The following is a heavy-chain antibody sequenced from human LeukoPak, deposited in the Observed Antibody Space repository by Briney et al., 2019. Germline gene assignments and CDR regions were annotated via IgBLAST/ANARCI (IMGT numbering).Heavy chain of an antibody. CDR2: INHSGST. Sequence: SETLSLTCAVYGGSFSGYCWSWIRQPPGKGLEWIGEINHSGSTNYNPSLKSRVTISVDTSKNQFSLKLSSVTAADTAAYYCARRIFGTTSDSFDYWGQGTLVAVSS. J-gene: IGHJ4*02. CDR3: ARRIFGTTSDSFDY. V-gene: IGHV4-34*01. D-gene: IGHD1-20*01. CDR1: GGSFSGYC.